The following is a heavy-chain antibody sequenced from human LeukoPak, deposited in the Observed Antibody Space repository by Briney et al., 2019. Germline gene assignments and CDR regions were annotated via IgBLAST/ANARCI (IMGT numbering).Heavy chain of an antibody. CDR2: ISAYNGNT. CDR3: ARAYYDFWSGYSTTYYYYYMDV. Sequence: ASVKVSCKASGYTFTSYGISWVRQAPGQGLEWMGWISAYNGNTNYAQKLQGRVTMTTDTSTSTAYMELRSLRSDDTAVYYCARAYYDFWSGYSTTYYYYYMDVWGKGPTVTVSS. CDR1: GYTFTSYG. D-gene: IGHD3-3*01. V-gene: IGHV1-18*01. J-gene: IGHJ6*03.